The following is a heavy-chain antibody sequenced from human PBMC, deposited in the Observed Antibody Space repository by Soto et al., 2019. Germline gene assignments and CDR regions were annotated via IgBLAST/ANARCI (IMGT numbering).Heavy chain of an antibody. D-gene: IGHD4-17*01. CDR3: ARLYGGNSGMDV. V-gene: IGHV5-10-1*01. J-gene: IGHJ6*02. Sequence: PGESLKISCKGSGYSFTSYWVTWVRQMPGKGLEWMGRIDPSDSYTNYNPPFQGLVTISVDKSISTAYLQWSSLKASDTAMYYCARLYGGNSGMDVWGQGTTVTVSS. CDR1: GYSFTSYW. CDR2: IDPSDSYT.